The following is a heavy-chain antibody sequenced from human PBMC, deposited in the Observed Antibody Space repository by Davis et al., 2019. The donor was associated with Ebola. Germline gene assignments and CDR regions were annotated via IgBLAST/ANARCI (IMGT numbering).Heavy chain of an antibody. CDR1: GGAVTSGGYF. J-gene: IGHJ4*02. V-gene: IGHV3-11*01. D-gene: IGHD5-18*01. CDR2: ISYSGGTI. CDR3: AVGGIHLWLEGNWYVDH. Sequence: PGGSLRLSCAVSGGAVTSGGYFWAWIRQPPGKGLEWLSYISYSGGTIYYADSVRGRFTISRDNAKNSLYLQMNSLRVEDTAVYYCAVGGIHLWLEGNWYVDHWGLGTLVTVSS.